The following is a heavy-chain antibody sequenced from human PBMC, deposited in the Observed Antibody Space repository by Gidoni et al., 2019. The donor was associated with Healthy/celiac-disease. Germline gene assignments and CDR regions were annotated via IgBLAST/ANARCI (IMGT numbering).Heavy chain of an antibody. CDR3: AVNSPIKGYYFDY. Sequence: QVQLVQSGAEVKKPGASVQVSCKASGYTFTGYYMHWVRQAPGQGLEWMGRINPNSGGTNYAQKFQGRVTMTRDTSISTAYMELSRLRSDDTAVYYCAVNSPIKGYYFDYWGQGTLVTVSS. V-gene: IGHV1-2*06. J-gene: IGHJ4*02. CDR2: INPNSGGT. CDR1: GYTFTGYY. D-gene: IGHD4-4*01.